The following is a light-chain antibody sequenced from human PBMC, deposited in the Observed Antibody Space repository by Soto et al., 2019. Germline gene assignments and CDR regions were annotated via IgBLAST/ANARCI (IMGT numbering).Light chain of an antibody. CDR1: QSISTW. CDR2: DAS. V-gene: IGKV1-5*01. Sequence: IQMTQSPSSLSASVGDRVTITCRASQSISTWLAWYQQRLGEAPKLLIYDASNLESGVPSRFSGSGSGTEFTLTISSLQPDDFATYYCQQYNSFPWTFGLGTKVDIK. CDR3: QQYNSFPWT. J-gene: IGKJ1*01.